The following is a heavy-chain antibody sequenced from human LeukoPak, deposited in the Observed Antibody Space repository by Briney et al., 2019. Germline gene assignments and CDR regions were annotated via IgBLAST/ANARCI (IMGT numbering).Heavy chain of an antibody. Sequence: SETLSLTCTVSGGPMYSFYWSWMRQSAEKGLEWIGRLYPGVSSDYNPSLKSRVTMSVDTSKKQFALKLRAVTAADTAVYYCARLKFYDSTGYSPGHYMDVWGKGTTVIVSS. CDR3: ARLKFYDSTGYSPGHYMDV. CDR2: LYPGVSS. D-gene: IGHD3-22*01. V-gene: IGHV4-4*07. CDR1: GGPMYSFY. J-gene: IGHJ6*03.